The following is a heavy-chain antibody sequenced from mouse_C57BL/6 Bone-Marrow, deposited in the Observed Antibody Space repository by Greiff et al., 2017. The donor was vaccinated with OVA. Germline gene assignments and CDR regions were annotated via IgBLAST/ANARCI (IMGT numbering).Heavy chain of an antibody. J-gene: IGHJ4*01. V-gene: IGHV1-81*01. D-gene: IGHD1-1*01. CDR3: ARWGPLVITTVVAPAYYAMDY. CDR2: IYPRSGNT. CDR1: GYTFTSSG. Sequence: VKLVESGAELARPGASVKLSCKASGYTFTSSGISWVKQRTGQGLEWIGEIYPRSGNTYYNEKFKGKATLTADKSSSTAYMELRSLTSEDSAVYFCARWGPLVITTVVAPAYYAMDYWGQGTSVTVSS.